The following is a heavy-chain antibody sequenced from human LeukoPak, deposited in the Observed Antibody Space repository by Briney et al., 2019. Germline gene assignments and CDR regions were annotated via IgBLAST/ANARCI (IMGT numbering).Heavy chain of an antibody. J-gene: IGHJ5*02. D-gene: IGHD3-22*01. CDR2: IIPIFGTA. V-gene: IGHV1-69*01. CDR3: ARDPRTYYYDSSGYPAGGWFDP. Sequence: GSSVKVSCKASGGTFSSYAISWVRQAPGQGLEWMGGIIPIFGTANYAQKFQGRVTITADESTSTAYMELSSLRSEDTAVYYCARDPRTYYYDSSGYPAGGWFDPWGQGTLVTVSS. CDR1: GGTFSSYA.